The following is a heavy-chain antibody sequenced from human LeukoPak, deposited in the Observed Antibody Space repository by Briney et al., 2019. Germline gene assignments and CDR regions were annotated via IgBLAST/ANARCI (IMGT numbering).Heavy chain of an antibody. CDR3: ARDQRCSSTSCYSLRIYYYCGMDV. Sequence: GGSLRLSCAASGFTFSSYAMHWVRQAPGKGLEWVAVISYDGSNKYYADSVKGRFTISRDNSKNTLYLQMNSLRAEDTAVYYCARDQRCSSTSCYSLRIYYYCGMDVWGQGTTVTVSS. CDR1: GFTFSSYA. V-gene: IGHV3-30-3*01. D-gene: IGHD2-2*01. CDR2: ISYDGSNK. J-gene: IGHJ6*02.